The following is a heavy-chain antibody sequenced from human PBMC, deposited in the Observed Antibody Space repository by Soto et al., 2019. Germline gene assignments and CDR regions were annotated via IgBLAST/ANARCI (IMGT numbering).Heavy chain of an antibody. V-gene: IGHV3-9*01. CDR3: ARGRVYDIWTGFSPYFHY. J-gene: IGHJ4*02. Sequence: GGSLRLSCAASGFTFDDYAMHWVRQAPGKGLEWVSGISWNSGSIGYADSVKGRFTTSRDNAKKSLYLQMNSLRAEDTDLYYFARGRVYDIWTGFSPYFHYWGQETLLPVSS. CDR1: GFTFDDYA. CDR2: ISWNSGSI. D-gene: IGHD3-9*01.